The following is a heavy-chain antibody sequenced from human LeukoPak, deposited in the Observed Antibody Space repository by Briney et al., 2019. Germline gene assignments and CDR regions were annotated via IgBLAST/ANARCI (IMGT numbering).Heavy chain of an antibody. CDR1: GFTFSSYN. CDR2: IGNRGFTI. J-gene: IGHJ4*02. Sequence: GGSLRLSCAASGFTFSSYNMNWVRQAPGKGPEWVAYIGNRGFTIYYADSVKGRFTISRDNAKNSLSLQMNSLRTEDTAVYYCARAGSGWPPDYWGQGTLVAVSS. V-gene: IGHV3-48*01. D-gene: IGHD6-19*01. CDR3: ARAGSGWPPDY.